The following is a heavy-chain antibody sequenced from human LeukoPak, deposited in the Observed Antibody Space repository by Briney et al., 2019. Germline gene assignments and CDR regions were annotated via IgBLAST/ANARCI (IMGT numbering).Heavy chain of an antibody. CDR1: GFTFSSYG. Sequence: GGSLRLSCAASGFTFSSYGMHWVRQAPGKGLEWEAVIWYDGSNKYYADSVKGRFTISRDNSKNTLYLQMNSLRAEDTAVYYCARDTLPGEMATTLDYWGQGTLVTVSS. V-gene: IGHV3-33*01. D-gene: IGHD5-24*01. CDR3: ARDTLPGEMATTLDY. CDR2: IWYDGSNK. J-gene: IGHJ4*02.